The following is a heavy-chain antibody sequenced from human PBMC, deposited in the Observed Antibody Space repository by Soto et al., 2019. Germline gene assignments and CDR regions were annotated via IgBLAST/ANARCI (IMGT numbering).Heavy chain of an antibody. CDR1: GISFSSHW. CDR3: ARAPNSMGGLDF. J-gene: IGHJ4*02. D-gene: IGHD1-26*01. CDR2: IRGDGSTT. V-gene: IGHV3-74*01. Sequence: GGSLRLSYVVSGISFSSHWMHWVRQVPGKGLVWVSRIRGDGSTTGYADSVQGRFTISRDNAKNTLYLQMDRLRDEDTAVYYCARAPNSMGGLDFWGRGSLVTVSS.